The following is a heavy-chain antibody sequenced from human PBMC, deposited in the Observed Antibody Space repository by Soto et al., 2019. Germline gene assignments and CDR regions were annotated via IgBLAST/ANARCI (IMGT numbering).Heavy chain of an antibody. D-gene: IGHD3-3*01. CDR2: VYYSGTT. J-gene: IGHJ4*02. Sequence: SETLSLTCTVSGASVSTKSWNWIRQPPGKGLEWIGYVYYSGTTNYNPSLKSRVTISIDTSKNQVPLNLTSVTAADTAVYFCARALGWSPYPALWGRGSGVPV. CDR3: ARALGWSPYPAL. V-gene: IGHV4-59*02. CDR1: GASVSTKS.